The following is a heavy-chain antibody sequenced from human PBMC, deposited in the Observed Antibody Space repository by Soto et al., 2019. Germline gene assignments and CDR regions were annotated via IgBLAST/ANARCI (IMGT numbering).Heavy chain of an antibody. CDR2: VSTSGRST. D-gene: IGHD2-15*01. Sequence: GGSLRLSCSASGFIFSESTIYWVRQVPGKGLEAISAVSTSGRSTYYADSVKDRFTISRDNSKNTLFLQMGSLRPEDTAIYYCVKQAHGLDGVAFDYWGQGTQVTVPQ. J-gene: IGHJ4*02. V-gene: IGHV3-64D*06. CDR3: VKQAHGLDGVAFDY. CDR1: GFIFSEST.